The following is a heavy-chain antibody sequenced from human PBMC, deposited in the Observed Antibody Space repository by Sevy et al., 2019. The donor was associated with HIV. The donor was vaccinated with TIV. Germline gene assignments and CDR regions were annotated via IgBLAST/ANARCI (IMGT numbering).Heavy chain of an antibody. CDR3: AREGHSSSSTFDY. D-gene: IGHD6-13*01. CDR1: GFTFSSYG. CDR2: ISSSSSYI. J-gene: IGHJ4*02. Sequence: GGSLRLSCAASGFTFSSYGMHWVRQAPGKGLEWVSSISSSSSYIYYADSVKGRFTISRDNAKNSLYLQMNSLRAEDTAVYYCAREGHSSSSTFDYWGQGTLVTVSS. V-gene: IGHV3-21*01.